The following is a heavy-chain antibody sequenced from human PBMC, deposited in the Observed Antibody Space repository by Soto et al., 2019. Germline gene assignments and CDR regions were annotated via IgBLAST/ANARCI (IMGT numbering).Heavy chain of an antibody. V-gene: IGHV1-18*01. CDR1: DSTFTXXX. CDR3: ARGTVTSGRWFGP. CDR2: ISSLNGNT. Sequence: QVHLVQSETEVKEPGASXTVSCKTSDSTFTXXXXXXXXXXXXXXLEWLGWISSLNGNTNYARKYQGRLTRTTNTSATTAYMELRSLRSDDTAVYFCARGTVTSGRWFGPWGQGTLVTVSS. D-gene: IGHD4-17*01. J-gene: IGHJ5*02.